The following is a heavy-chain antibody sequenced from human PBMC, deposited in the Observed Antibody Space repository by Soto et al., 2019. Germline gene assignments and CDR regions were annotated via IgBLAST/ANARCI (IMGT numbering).Heavy chain of an antibody. D-gene: IGHD5-18*01. CDR1: GGTFSSYA. CDR2: IIPIFGTA. J-gene: IGHJ4*02. CDR3: ARRDTAMVGLGDDY. Sequence: QVQLVQSGAEVKKPGSSVKVSCKASGGTFSSYAISWVRQAPGRGLEWMGGIIPIFGTANYAQKFQGRVTITADESTSTAYMELSSLRSEDTAVYYCARRDTAMVGLGDDYWGQGTLVTVSS. V-gene: IGHV1-69*12.